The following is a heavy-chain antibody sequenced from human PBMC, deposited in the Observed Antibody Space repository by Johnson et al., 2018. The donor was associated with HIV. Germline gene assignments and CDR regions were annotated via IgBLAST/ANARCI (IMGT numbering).Heavy chain of an antibody. Sequence: QEQLVESGGGVVQPGRSLRLSCAASGFTFSSYAMHWVRQAPGKGLEWVAVISYDGSNKYYTDSVKGRFTISRDNSKNTLYLQMNSLRAEDTAVYYCARQQLWPRNDAFDIWGQGTMVTVSS. CDR3: ARQQLWPRNDAFDI. CDR1: GFTFSSYA. D-gene: IGHD5-18*01. CDR2: ISYDGSNK. V-gene: IGHV3-30*04. J-gene: IGHJ3*02.